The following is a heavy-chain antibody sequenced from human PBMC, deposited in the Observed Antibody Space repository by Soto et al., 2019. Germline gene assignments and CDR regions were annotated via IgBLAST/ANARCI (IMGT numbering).Heavy chain of an antibody. CDR3: ARHSPYCTNGVCYLFDY. J-gene: IGHJ4*02. CDR1: GGSISSSSYY. V-gene: IGHV4-39*01. CDR2: IYYSGST. Sequence: SETLSLTCTVSGGSISSSSYYWGWIRQPPGKGLEWIGSIYYSGSTYYNPSLKSRVTISVDTSKNQFSLKLSSVTAADTAVYYCARHSPYCTNGVCYLFDYWGQGTLVTVSS. D-gene: IGHD2-8*01.